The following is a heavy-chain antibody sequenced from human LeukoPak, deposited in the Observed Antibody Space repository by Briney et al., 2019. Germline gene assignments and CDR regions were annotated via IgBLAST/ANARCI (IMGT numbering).Heavy chain of an antibody. D-gene: IGHD3-22*01. CDR2: IKKDGSKK. V-gene: IGHV3-7*03. Sequence: PGGSLRLSCAASGFTFSSHWMTWLRQAPGKGLEWVANIKKDGSKKNYVDSVKGRFTISRDNAKNSLYLQMNSLRAEATAVYYCATPLDYYDSSGYHQGGDWGQGTPVTVSS. CDR1: GFTFSSHW. J-gene: IGHJ4*02. CDR3: ATPLDYYDSSGYHQGGD.